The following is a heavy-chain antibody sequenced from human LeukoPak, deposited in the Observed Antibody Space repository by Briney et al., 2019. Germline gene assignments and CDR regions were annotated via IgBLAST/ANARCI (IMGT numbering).Heavy chain of an antibody. J-gene: IGHJ5*01. CDR2: IIPIFGIA. V-gene: IGHV1-69*04. CDR3: AREFSKSSSWDS. CDR1: GGTFSSYA. D-gene: IGHD6-13*01. Sequence: SVKVSCKASGGTFSSYAISWVRQAPGQGLEWMGRIIPIFGIANYAQKFQGRVTITADKSTSTAYMELSSLRSEDTAVHYCAREFSKSSSWDSWGQGTLVTVSS.